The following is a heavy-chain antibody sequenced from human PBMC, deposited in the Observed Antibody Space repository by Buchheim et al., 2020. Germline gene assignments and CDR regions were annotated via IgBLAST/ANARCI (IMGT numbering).Heavy chain of an antibody. V-gene: IGHV4-59*08. Sequence: QVQLQESGPGLVKPSETLSLTCTVSGGSISSYYWSWIRQPPGKGLEWIGYIYYSGSTNYNPSLKSRVTLSVDTSKNPFSLKLSSVTAADTAVYYCARRYYDYVWGSYRFDYWGQGTL. D-gene: IGHD3-16*02. CDR2: IYYSGST. J-gene: IGHJ4*02. CDR1: GGSISSYY. CDR3: ARRYYDYVWGSYRFDY.